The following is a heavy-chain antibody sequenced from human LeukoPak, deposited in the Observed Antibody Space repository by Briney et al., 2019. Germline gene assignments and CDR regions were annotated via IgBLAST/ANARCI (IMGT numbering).Heavy chain of an antibody. Sequence: GGSLRLSCAASGFTFSSYVMSWVRQAPGKGLEWVSNIGGSIGSRFYADSVKGRFAISRDNSKNTLYLQMNNLRVEDTAVYYCAKGTLRYSSCYEYWGQGTPVTVSS. V-gene: IGHV3-23*01. CDR3: AKGTLRYSSCYEY. CDR1: GFTFSSYV. D-gene: IGHD6-19*01. J-gene: IGHJ4*02. CDR2: IGGSIGSR.